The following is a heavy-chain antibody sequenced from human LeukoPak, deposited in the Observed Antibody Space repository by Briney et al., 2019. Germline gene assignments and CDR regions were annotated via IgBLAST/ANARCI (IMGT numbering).Heavy chain of an antibody. Sequence: GGSLRLSCAASGFTFSSYGMHWVRQAPGKGLEWVAVISYDGSNKYYADSVKGRFTISRDNSKNTLYLQMNSLRAEDTAVYYCARQWMETQLQPDFDYWGQGTLVTVSS. D-gene: IGHD6-19*01. CDR3: ARQWMETQLQPDFDY. CDR2: ISYDGSNK. J-gene: IGHJ4*02. V-gene: IGHV3-30*03. CDR1: GFTFSSYG.